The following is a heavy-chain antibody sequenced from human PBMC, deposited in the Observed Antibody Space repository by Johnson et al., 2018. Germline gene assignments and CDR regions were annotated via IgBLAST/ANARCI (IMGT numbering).Heavy chain of an antibody. Sequence: QVQLVQAGGGLVKPGRSLRLCCAASGFTFSDSYMSWIRQAPGKGLEWVSYISSGATTIYYADDVTGRFPISRDNTNNPLYLQMNRLRAEDTAVYYWARADYYDSSGPSDDAFDIWGQGTMVTVSS. CDR3: ARADYYDSSGPSDDAFDI. V-gene: IGHV3-11*04. D-gene: IGHD3-22*01. J-gene: IGHJ3*02. CDR1: GFTFSDSY. CDR2: ISSGATTI.